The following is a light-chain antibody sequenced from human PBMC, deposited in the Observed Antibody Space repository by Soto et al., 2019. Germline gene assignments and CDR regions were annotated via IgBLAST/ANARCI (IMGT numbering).Light chain of an antibody. V-gene: IGLV2-8*01. CDR1: TSDVGGYNY. J-gene: IGLJ2*01. CDR2: EVN. Sequence: QSALTQPPSASGSPGQSVTISCTGTTSDVGGYNYVSWYQLHPGKVPKLIISEVNKRPSGVPDRFSGSKSGSTASLTVSGLHAEHEADYFCSSYAGSKNFILFGGGTKLTVL. CDR3: SSYAGSKNFIL.